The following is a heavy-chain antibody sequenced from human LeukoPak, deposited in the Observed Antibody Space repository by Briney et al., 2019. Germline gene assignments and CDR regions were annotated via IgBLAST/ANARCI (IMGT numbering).Heavy chain of an antibody. D-gene: IGHD2-2*03. Sequence: SETLSLTCTVSGGSISNYYWSWIRQPPGKGLDWIGYIYYSGSTNYNPSLKSRVTISVDTSKNQFSLKLSSVTAADTAVYYCASGYCSSTSCLFDPWGKGTLVTVSS. CDR3: ASGYCSSTSCLFDP. CDR1: GGSISNYY. V-gene: IGHV4-59*01. CDR2: IYYSGST. J-gene: IGHJ5*02.